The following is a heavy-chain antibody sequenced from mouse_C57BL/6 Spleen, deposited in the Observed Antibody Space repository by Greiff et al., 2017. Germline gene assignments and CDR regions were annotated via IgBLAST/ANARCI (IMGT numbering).Heavy chain of an antibody. Sequence: QVQLQQSGAELVKPGASVKLSCKASGYTFTEYTIHWVKQRSGQGLEWIGWFYPGNGSIKYNEKFKDKATLTVDTSSSTAYMQLSSLTSEDSAVYDCVCASYDYPIFDDWGQGTTLTVAS. J-gene: IGHJ2*01. CDR3: VCASYDYPIFDD. CDR1: GYTFTEYT. D-gene: IGHD2-4*01. V-gene: IGHV1-62-2*01. CDR2: FYPGNGSI.